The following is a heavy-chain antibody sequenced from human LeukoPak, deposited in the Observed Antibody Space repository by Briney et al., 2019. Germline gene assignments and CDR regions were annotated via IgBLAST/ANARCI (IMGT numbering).Heavy chain of an antibody. CDR3: ARGGISGCDY. D-gene: IGHD6-19*01. CDR1: GASITTNKYY. J-gene: IGHJ4*02. V-gene: IGHV4-39*07. CDR2: IFYSGSA. Sequence: SETLSLTCSVSGASITTNKYYWAWLRQPPEKGLEWIGSIFYSGSAYYNSSLESRLSMSVDTSKNQFSLKLGSVTAADTAVCYCARGGISGCDYWGQGTLVTVSS.